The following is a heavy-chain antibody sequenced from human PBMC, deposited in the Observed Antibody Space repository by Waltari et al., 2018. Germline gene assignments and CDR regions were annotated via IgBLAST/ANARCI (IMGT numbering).Heavy chain of an antibody. J-gene: IGHJ5*01. CDR2: ISSDGSAT. Sequence: EVQLVESGGGLVQPGGSLRLSCAASGFSFSSSWMHWVRQAPGKGLMWVSRISSDGSATIYADSVKGRFTISRYNAKNTLYLQMNSLRSEDTATYYCALLEANWGYFDFWGQGTLVTVSS. CDR1: GFSFSSSW. D-gene: IGHD7-27*01. CDR3: ALLEANWGYFDF. V-gene: IGHV3-74*01.